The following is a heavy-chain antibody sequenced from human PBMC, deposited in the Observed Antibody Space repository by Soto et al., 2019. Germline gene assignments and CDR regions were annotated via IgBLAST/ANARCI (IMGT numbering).Heavy chain of an antibody. D-gene: IGHD2-15*01. Sequence: GGSLRLSCAASGFTFSSYSMNWVRQAPGKGLEWVSSISSSSSYIYYADSVKGRFTISRDNAKNSLYLQMNSLRAEDTAVYYCARDSGCSGGSCYNDAFDIWGQGTMVTVS. CDR3: ARDSGCSGGSCYNDAFDI. CDR2: ISSSSSYI. J-gene: IGHJ3*02. V-gene: IGHV3-21*01. CDR1: GFTFSSYS.